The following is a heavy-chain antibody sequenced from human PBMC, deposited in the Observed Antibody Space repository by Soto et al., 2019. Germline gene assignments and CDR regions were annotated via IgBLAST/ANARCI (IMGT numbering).Heavy chain of an antibody. D-gene: IGHD3-10*01. V-gene: IGHV3-30*03. CDR1: GFPFTTYG. J-gene: IGHJ4*02. CDR2: ISYDGSNK. CDR3: VGGQYYFDY. Sequence: QVQLVESGGGVVQPGRSLRLSCXASGFPFTTYGMHWVREGPGKGLEWVAVISYDGSNKFYADSVKGRFTISRDNSTNTLYLQMSSLRPDDTALYYCVGGQYYFDYRGQGTLVIVSS.